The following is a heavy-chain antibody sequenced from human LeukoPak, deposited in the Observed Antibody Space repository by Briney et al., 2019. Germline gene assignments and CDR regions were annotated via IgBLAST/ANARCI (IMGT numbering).Heavy chain of an antibody. V-gene: IGHV4-4*02. D-gene: IGHD2-21*01. Sequence: SETLSLTCDVSGGSDSRSHWWNWVRQPPGKGREWIAEIYHSRNTNYNPSLKSRVTISVDKSKNQFSLKQSSVPDADTAVYYCASGARFGDDATCQDCLDPWGQGTLVTVSS. CDR3: ASGARFGDDATCQDCLDP. CDR2: IYHSRNT. CDR1: GGSDSRSHW. J-gene: IGHJ5*02.